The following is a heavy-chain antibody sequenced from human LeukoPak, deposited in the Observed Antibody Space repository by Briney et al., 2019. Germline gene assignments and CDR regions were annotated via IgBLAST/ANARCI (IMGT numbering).Heavy chain of an antibody. D-gene: IGHD3-22*01. CDR3: ATSKLNYYDSSGYYEPFDY. V-gene: IGHV1-2*04. CDR2: INPNSGGT. J-gene: IGHJ4*02. Sequence: GASVKVSCKASGYTFTGYYMHWVRQAPEQGLEWMGWINPNSGGTNYAQKFQGWVTMTRDTSISTAYMELSRLRSDDTAVYYCATSKLNYYDSSGYYEPFDYWGQGTLVTVSS. CDR1: GYTFTGYY.